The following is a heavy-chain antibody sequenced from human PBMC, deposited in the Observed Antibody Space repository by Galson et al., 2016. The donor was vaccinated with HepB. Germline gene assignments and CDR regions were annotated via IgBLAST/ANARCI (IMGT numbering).Heavy chain of an antibody. CDR2: IWYDGSKK. CDR3: ARDWGFWSDNHYGMDI. V-gene: IGHV3-33*01. CDR1: GFVFSSYG. Sequence: SLRLSCAGSGFVFSSYGMHWVRQAPGKGLEWMATIWYDGSKKYYGDSVKGRFIISRDNSKNTLYLHMNSPRVEDTAVYFCARDWGFWSDNHYGMDIWGQGTTVIVSS. J-gene: IGHJ6*02. D-gene: IGHD3-3*01.